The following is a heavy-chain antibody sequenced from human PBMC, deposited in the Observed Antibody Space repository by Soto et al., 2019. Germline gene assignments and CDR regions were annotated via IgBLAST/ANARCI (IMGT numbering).Heavy chain of an antibody. CDR2: ITPYNGNT. J-gene: IGHJ4*02. CDR3: ARDNSFYFDS. Sequence: ASVKGSGEAADYTFITYGITWVRQAPGQGLEWVGWITPYNGNTNYGQNFQGRVTMTADTSTSTAYMELGSLTTDDTAVYYCARDNSFYFDSWGQGTRVTVSS. CDR1: DYTFITYG. V-gene: IGHV1-18*01. D-gene: IGHD4-4*01.